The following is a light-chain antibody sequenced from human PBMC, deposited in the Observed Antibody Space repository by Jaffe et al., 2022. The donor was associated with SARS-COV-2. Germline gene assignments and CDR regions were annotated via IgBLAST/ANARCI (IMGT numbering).Light chain of an antibody. CDR1: QGVSSN. J-gene: IGKJ4*01. V-gene: IGKV3-15*01. CDR3: QQYNNWPLS. Sequence: EIAMTQSPATLSVSPGDRATLSCRASQGVSSNLAWFQHKPGQAPRLLIYGASTRATGIPARFSGSGSGTEFTLTISSLQSEDFAVYYCQQYNNWPLSFGGGTKVEIK. CDR2: GAS.